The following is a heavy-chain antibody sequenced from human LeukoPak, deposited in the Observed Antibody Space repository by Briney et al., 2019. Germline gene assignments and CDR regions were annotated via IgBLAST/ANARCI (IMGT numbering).Heavy chain of an antibody. CDR3: ARAIVGARIDY. CDR2: ISYDGSNK. V-gene: IGHV3-30*04. CDR1: GFTFSSYA. J-gene: IGHJ4*02. Sequence: GGSLRLSCAASGFTFSSYAMHWVRQAPGKGLEWVAVISYDGSNKYYADSVKGRFTISRDNSKNTLYLQMNSLRAEDTAVYYCARAIVGARIDYWGQGTLVTVSS. D-gene: IGHD1-26*01.